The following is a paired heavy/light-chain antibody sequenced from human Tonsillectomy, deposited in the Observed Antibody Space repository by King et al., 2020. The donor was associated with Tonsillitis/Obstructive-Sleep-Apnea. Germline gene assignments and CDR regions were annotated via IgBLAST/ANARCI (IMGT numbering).Heavy chain of an antibody. CDR2: INWNGGST. V-gene: IGHV3-20*04. J-gene: IGHJ3*02. D-gene: IGHD1-26*01. CDR3: ARYALGTLEVGGPASVGVFDM. CDR1: GFTFDDYG. Sequence: EVQLVESGGGVVRPGGSLRLSCAASGFTFDDYGMSWVRQVPGKGLEWVSGINWNGGSTGYVDSVKGRFTISRDNAKNSLYLQMNSLRVEDTALYYCARYALGTLEVGGPASVGVFDMWGQGTMVTVSS.
Light chain of an antibody. CDR1: QNVLYSSNNKNY. Sequence: DIVMTQSPDSLAVSLGERATINCKSSQNVLYSSNNKNYLAWYQQKPGQPPNLLIYWASTRESGVPDRFSGSGSGTDFTLTISSLQAEDVAVYYCQQYYSTPYTFGQGTKLQIK. J-gene: IGKJ2*01. V-gene: IGKV4-1*01. CDR3: QQYYSTPYT. CDR2: WAS.